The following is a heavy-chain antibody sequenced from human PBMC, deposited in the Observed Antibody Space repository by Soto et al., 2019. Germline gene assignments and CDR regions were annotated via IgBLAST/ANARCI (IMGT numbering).Heavy chain of an antibody. CDR2: IYHSGST. D-gene: IGHD2-2*01. V-gene: IGHV4-34*01. J-gene: IGHJ4*02. Sequence: SETLSLTCAVYGGSVRGSYWGWIRQPPGKGLEWIGYIYHSGSTYYNPSLKSRVTISVDRSKNQFSLKLSSVTAADTAVYYCARVPDYWGQGTPVTVSS. CDR1: GGSVRGSY. CDR3: ARVPDY.